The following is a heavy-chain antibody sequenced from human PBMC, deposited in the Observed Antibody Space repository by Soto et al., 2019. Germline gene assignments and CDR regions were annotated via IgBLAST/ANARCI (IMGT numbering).Heavy chain of an antibody. D-gene: IGHD3-3*01. CDR2: IYYSGST. J-gene: IGHJ4*02. CDR1: GGSISSSSYY. V-gene: IGHV4-39*01. CDR3: ARVQGEETIWSGYYGRY. Sequence: SETLSLTCTVSGGSISSSSYYWGWIRQPPGKGLEWIGSIYYSGSTYYNPSLKSRVTISVDTSKNQFSLKLSSVTAADPAVYYCARVQGEETIWSGYYGRYWGQGTLVTVSS.